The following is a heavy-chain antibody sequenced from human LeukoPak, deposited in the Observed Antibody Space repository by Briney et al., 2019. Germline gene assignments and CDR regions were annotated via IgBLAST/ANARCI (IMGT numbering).Heavy chain of an antibody. Sequence: PGGSLRLSCSASGFTFSTYSINWVRQAPGKGLEWVANIKQDGSEKYYVDSVKGRFTISRDNAKNSLYLQMNSLRAEDTAVYYCARGYDKGYWGQGTLVTVSS. CDR1: GFTFSTYS. CDR2: IKQDGSEK. D-gene: IGHD3-22*01. CDR3: ARGYDKGY. V-gene: IGHV3-7*04. J-gene: IGHJ4*02.